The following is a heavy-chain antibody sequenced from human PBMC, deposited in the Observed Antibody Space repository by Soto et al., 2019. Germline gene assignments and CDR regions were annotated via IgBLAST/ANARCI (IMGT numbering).Heavy chain of an antibody. V-gene: IGHV3-30*18. CDR1: GFSFSTYG. J-gene: IGHJ4*02. CDR2: ISYDETNK. Sequence: QVQLVESGGGVVQPGGSLRLSCAASGFSFSTYGMHWVRQAPGKGLEWVAVISYDETNKYYAESVKGRFTISRDNSKHPLYLEMNSLRVEETAVYYCAKATGTNYDGFDSWGQGTLVTVSS. CDR3: AKATGTNYDGFDS. D-gene: IGHD1-7*01.